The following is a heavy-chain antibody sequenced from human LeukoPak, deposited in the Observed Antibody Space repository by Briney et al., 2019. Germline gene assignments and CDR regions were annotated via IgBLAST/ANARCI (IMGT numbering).Heavy chain of an antibody. Sequence: PGGSLRLSCAASGFTFSNYGMHWVRQAPGKRLEYVSAISSNGVSTYYADSVKGRFTISRDNSKNTLYLQMGSLRAEDMAVYYCARDRNYWYSISGAVAPWSLSPQ. V-gene: IGHV3-64*02. CDR3: ARDRNYWYSIS. CDR2: ISSNGVST. D-gene: IGHD2/OR15-2a*01. J-gene: IGHJ2*01. CDR1: GFTFSNYG.